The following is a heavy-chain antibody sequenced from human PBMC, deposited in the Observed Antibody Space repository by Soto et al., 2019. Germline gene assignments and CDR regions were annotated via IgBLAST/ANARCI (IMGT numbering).Heavy chain of an antibody. Sequence: EVQLLESGGGLVQPGGSLRLSCAASGFTFTDYALSWVRLAPGKGLEWVATISGIGGSTYLADSVKGRLSISRDNSKNTVSLLMNSLRAEDTAVYFCARGSSGYISSWYYFDYWGRGTLVTVSS. CDR1: GFTFTDYA. CDR2: ISGIGGST. J-gene: IGHJ4*02. CDR3: ARGSSGYISSWYYFDY. V-gene: IGHV3-23*01. D-gene: IGHD6-13*01.